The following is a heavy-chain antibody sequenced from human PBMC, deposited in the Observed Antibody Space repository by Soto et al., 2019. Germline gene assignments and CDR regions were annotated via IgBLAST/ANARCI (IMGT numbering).Heavy chain of an antibody. Sequence: SVKVCCRSSVFTFTPSAVQFVRQARGQRLEWVGWIVLGNGNTNYAQKFQDRVTISRDMSTSTAYMDLRGLGSDDTAVYYCAARVGTIGWYLLDTWGQGTLATVSP. D-gene: IGHD6-19*01. CDR1: VFTFTPSA. J-gene: IGHJ5*02. V-gene: IGHV1-58*01. CDR2: IVLGNGNT. CDR3: AARVGTIGWYLLDT.